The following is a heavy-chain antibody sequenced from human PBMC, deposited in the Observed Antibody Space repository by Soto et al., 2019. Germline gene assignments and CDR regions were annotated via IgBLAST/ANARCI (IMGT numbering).Heavy chain of an antibody. D-gene: IGHD2-2*01. Sequence: QVHLIQSGAEVKKPGSSVKVSCKAAGGTFNTYTLIWVRQAPGHGLEWMGRIIPMLTVTNSAQKFQGRLTLTADKYTGTAFMELTSLRSDDTAVYYCSIGSWSAETFDVWGRGTMVTVSS. CDR2: IIPMLTVT. CDR3: SIGSWSAETFDV. CDR1: GGTFNTYT. V-gene: IGHV1-69*02. J-gene: IGHJ3*01.